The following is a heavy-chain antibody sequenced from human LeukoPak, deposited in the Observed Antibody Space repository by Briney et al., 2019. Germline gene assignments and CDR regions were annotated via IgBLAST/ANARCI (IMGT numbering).Heavy chain of an antibody. CDR1: GGSISTYY. CDR2: INHSGIT. J-gene: IGHJ4*02. CDR3: ARGIAAAGTPFDY. Sequence: SETLSLTCTVSGGSISTYYWSWIRQPPGKGLEWIGEINHSGITNYNPSLKSRVTISLDTSKNQFSLKLSSVTAADTAVYYCARGIAAAGTPFDYWGQGTLVTVSS. V-gene: IGHV4-34*01. D-gene: IGHD6-13*01.